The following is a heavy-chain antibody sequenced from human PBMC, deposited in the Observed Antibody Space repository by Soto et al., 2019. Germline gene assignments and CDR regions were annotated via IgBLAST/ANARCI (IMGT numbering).Heavy chain of an antibody. CDR1: GGTFSSYA. CDR3: ASQSGRDGYNPYWYFDL. D-gene: IGHD5-12*01. J-gene: IGHJ2*01. CDR2: IIPIFGTA. Sequence: QVQLVQSGAEVKKPGSSVKVSCKASGGTFSSYAISWVRQAPGQGLEWMGGIIPIFGTANYAQKFQGRVTITAXXSXSXXYMELSSLRSEDTAVYYCASQSGRDGYNPYWYFDLWGRGTLVTVSS. V-gene: IGHV1-69*12.